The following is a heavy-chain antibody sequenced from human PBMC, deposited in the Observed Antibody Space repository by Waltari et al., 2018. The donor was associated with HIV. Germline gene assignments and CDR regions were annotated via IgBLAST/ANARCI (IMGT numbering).Heavy chain of an antibody. CDR2: ISSSGSSI. D-gene: IGHD5-18*01. J-gene: IGHJ2*01. CDR3: AKVREKQLWLRNWDFDL. CDR1: GFTFGSYE. Sequence: EVKLVESGGGLVQPGGSVRLSCAGSGFTFGSYEMNWVRQAPGKGLEWISYISSSGSSIYYADSVKGRFTISRDNGKKSLYLQMNILRAEDTAVYYCAKVREKQLWLRNWDFDLWGRGTLVTVSS. V-gene: IGHV3-48*03.